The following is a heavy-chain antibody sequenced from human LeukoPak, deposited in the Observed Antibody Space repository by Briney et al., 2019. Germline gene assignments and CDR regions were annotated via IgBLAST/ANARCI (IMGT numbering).Heavy chain of an antibody. CDR3: ARQAYSYGTLWYFDY. CDR2: IYYSGST. CDR1: GGSISSYY. J-gene: IGHJ4*02. Sequence: SETLSLTCTVAGGSISSYYWGWIRQPPGKGLEWIGSIYYSGSTYYNPSLKSRVTISVDTSKNQFSLKLSSVTAADTAVYYCARQAYSYGTLWYFDYLGQGTLVTVSS. D-gene: IGHD5-18*01. V-gene: IGHV4-39*01.